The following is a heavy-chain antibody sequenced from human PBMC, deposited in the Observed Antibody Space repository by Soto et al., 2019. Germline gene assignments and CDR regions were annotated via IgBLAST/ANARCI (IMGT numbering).Heavy chain of an antibody. Sequence: PSETLSLTCTVSGGSTSGYYWSWIRQPPGKGLEWIGYIYYSGSTNYNPSLKSRVTISVDTSKNQFSLKLSSVTAADTAVYYCARAYSLDYYDSSGYYYEGAFDIWGQGTMVTVSS. CDR1: GGSTSGYY. J-gene: IGHJ3*02. CDR2: IYYSGST. CDR3: ARAYSLDYYDSSGYYYEGAFDI. V-gene: IGHV4-59*01. D-gene: IGHD3-22*01.